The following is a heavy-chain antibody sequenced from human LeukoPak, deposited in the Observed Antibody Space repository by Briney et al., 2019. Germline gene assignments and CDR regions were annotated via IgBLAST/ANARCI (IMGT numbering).Heavy chain of an antibody. J-gene: IGHJ4*02. CDR2: ISGSGDST. D-gene: IGHD3-9*01. CDR1: GFTYNTYA. CDR3: AKRYFGNYYFDS. V-gene: IGHV3-23*01. Sequence: PGGSLRLSCAASGFTYNTYAMSWLRQAPGKGLEWVSAISGSGDSTYYADSVKGRFTISRDNSKNTLYLQMNSLSAEDTAVYYCAKRYFGNYYFDSWGQGTLVTVSS.